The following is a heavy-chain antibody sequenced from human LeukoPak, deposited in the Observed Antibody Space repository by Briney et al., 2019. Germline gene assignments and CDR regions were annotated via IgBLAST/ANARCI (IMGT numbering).Heavy chain of an antibody. D-gene: IGHD2-2*01. CDR2: IHPGDSDT. CDR3: ARLRSSSWQNWFDP. J-gene: IGHJ5*02. Sequence: GESLKISCKDSGYSFATYWIGWVRQMPGKGLEWMGIIHPGDSDTTYSPSFQGQVTISADKSISTAYLQWSSLKASDTAMYYCARLRSSSWQNWFDPRGQGTLVTVSS. V-gene: IGHV5-51*01. CDR1: GYSFATYW.